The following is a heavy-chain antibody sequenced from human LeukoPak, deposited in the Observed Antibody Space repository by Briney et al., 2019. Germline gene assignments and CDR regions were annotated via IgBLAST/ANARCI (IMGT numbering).Heavy chain of an antibody. CDR2: ISAYNGNT. V-gene: IGHV1-18*01. J-gene: IGHJ6*03. CDR1: GYTFTSYG. Sequence: ASVEVSCKASGYTFTSYGISWVRQAPGQGLEWMGWISAYNGNTNYAQKLQGRVTMTTDTSTSTAYMELRSLRSDDTAVYYCARVPSYSSSWGGYYYYYMDVWGKGTTVTVSS. D-gene: IGHD6-13*01. CDR3: ARVPSYSSSWGGYYYYYMDV.